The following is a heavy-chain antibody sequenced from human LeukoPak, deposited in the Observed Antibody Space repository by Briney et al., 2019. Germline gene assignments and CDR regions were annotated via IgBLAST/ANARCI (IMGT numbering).Heavy chain of an antibody. CDR3: VRDGGVSGYDLLDY. CDR2: ISGSGGST. D-gene: IGHD5-12*01. V-gene: IGHV3-23*01. J-gene: IGHJ4*02. CDR1: GFTFSSYA. Sequence: GGSLRLSCAASGFTFSSYAMSWVRQAPGKGLEWVSAISGSGGSTYYADSVKGRFTTSRDNAKNSLSLQMNSLRAEDTAVYYCVRDGGVSGYDLLDYWGQGTLVTVSS.